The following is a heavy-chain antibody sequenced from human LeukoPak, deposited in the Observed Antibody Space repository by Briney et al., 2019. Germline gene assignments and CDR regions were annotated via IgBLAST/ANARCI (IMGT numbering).Heavy chain of an antibody. V-gene: IGHV3-30*18. J-gene: IGHJ4*02. CDR1: GFTFSSYG. D-gene: IGHD5-24*01. CDR2: ISYDGSNK. Sequence: PGGSLRLSCAASGFTFSSYGMHWVRQAPGKGLEWVAVISYDGSNKYYADSVKGRFTISRENSKNTLYLQMNSLRAEDTAVYYCAKGDGYNDPPGGYWGQGTLVTVSS. CDR3: AKGDGYNDPPGGY.